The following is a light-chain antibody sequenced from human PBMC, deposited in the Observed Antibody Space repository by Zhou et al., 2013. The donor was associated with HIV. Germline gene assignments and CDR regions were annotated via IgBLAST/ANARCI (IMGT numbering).Light chain of an antibody. J-gene: IGKJ2*01. CDR3: QQCNSYPYT. CDR1: QSISNW. CDR2: KAS. V-gene: IGKV1-5*03. Sequence: DIQMTQSPSTLSASVGDRVTITCRASQSISNWLAWYQQKPGKAPKLLIYKASSLESGVPSRFSGSGSGTEFTLTISSLQPDDFGTYYCQQCNSYPYTFGQGTKLEIK.